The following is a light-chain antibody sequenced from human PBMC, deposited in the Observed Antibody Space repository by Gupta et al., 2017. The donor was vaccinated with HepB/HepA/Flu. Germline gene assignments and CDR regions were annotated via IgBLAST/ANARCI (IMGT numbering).Light chain of an antibody. CDR2: TNN. V-gene: IGLV1-44*01. J-gene: IGLJ1*01. Sequence: QSVLTQPPSASGTPGQRVTISCSGSSSNIGSNTVHWYQQLPGTAPKLLIYTNNQRPSGVPDRFSGSKSGTSASLAISGLQSEDEADYYCAACDDSLNGRVFGTGTKVTVL. CDR3: AACDDSLNGRV. CDR1: SSNIGSNT.